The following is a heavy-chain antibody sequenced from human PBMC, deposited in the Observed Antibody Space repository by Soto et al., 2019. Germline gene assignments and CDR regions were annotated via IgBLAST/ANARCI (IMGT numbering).Heavy chain of an antibody. V-gene: IGHV3-23*01. CDR1: GFTFSSYA. CDR2: VSGSAGST. CDR3: AKDASSGITSFDS. J-gene: IGHJ2*01. D-gene: IGHD3-3*01. Sequence: EVQLLESGGGLVQPGGSLRLSCAASGFTFSSYAMSWVRQAPGKGLEWVSVVSGSAGSTYYADSVNGRFTISRDNSKNTLYLQMNSLRAEYTAVYYCAKDASSGITSFDSWGRGTVVTVSS.